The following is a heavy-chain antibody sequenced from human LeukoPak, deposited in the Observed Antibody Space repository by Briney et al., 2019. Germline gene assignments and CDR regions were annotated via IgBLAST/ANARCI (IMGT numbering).Heavy chain of an antibody. CDR1: GYTFTSYG. D-gene: IGHD3-3*01. V-gene: IGHV1-18*01. CDR2: ISAYNGNT. Sequence: ASVKVSCKASGYTFTSYGISWVRQAPGRGLEWMGWISAYNGNTNYAQKLQGRVTMTTDTSTSTAYMELRSLRSDDTAVYYCAREVVDDFWSGPNTYYYYYGMDVWGQGTTVTVSS. J-gene: IGHJ6*02. CDR3: AREVVDDFWSGPNTYYYYYGMDV.